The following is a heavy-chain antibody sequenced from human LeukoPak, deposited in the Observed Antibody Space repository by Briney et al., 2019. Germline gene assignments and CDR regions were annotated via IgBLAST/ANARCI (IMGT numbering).Heavy chain of an antibody. D-gene: IGHD2-8*02. Sequence: PGGSLRLSCAASGFDFNIYSMNWVRQAPGKGLEWVASISSRSLYIYYPDSLRGRFTIYRDNAAKSLYLQMNDLRAEDTAVYYCSRDLDCTVTACYGGDDGFDIWGQGTMVTVSS. J-gene: IGHJ3*02. CDR1: GFDFNIYS. CDR2: ISSRSLYI. V-gene: IGHV3-21*01. CDR3: SRDLDCTVTACYGGDDGFDI.